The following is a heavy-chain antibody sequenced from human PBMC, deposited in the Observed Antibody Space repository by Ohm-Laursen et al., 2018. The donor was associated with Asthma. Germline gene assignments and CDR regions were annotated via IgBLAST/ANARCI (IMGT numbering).Heavy chain of an antibody. CDR3: ARIGPEWELPGREYSLHH. J-gene: IGHJ1*01. CDR2: SSTASSFI. CDR1: GYTFSRYS. D-gene: IGHD1-26*01. V-gene: IGHV3-21*01. Sequence: GSLRLSCAASGYTFSRYSIHCVRQIPGKGLERVAYSSTASSFIYYADSVRGLFTTSRDNARNSVYLQMNSLRAEDTALYYCARIGPEWELPGREYSLHHWGEGTLVTVSS.